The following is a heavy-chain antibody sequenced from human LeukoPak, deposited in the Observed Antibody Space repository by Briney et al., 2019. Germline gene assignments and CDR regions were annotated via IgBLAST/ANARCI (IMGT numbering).Heavy chain of an antibody. J-gene: IGHJ4*02. CDR1: GGSISSIIYY. D-gene: IGHD3-16*01. V-gene: IGHV4-39*07. CDR3: ARKENAYYYFDY. Sequence: SETLSLTCTVSGGSISSIIYYWGWIRQPPGKGLEWIGSIYFSGKTYYNPSLKSRITVSVDTSQNQFSLKLSSVTAVDTAVYYCARKENAYYYFDYWGQGTLVTVSS. CDR2: IYFSGKT.